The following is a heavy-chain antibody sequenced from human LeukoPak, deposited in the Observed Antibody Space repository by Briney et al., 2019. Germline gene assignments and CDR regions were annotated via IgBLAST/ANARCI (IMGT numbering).Heavy chain of an antibody. CDR2: IYSGGST. V-gene: IGHV3-53*01. CDR1: GFTVSSNY. J-gene: IGHJ4*02. Sequence: GGSLRLSCAASGFTVSSNYMSWVRQAPGKGLEWVSVIYSGGSTYYADSVKGRFTISRDNSKNTLYLQMNSLRAEDTPVYYCASPRGYSYGYLYWGQGTLVTVSS. D-gene: IGHD5-18*01. CDR3: ASPRGYSYGYLY.